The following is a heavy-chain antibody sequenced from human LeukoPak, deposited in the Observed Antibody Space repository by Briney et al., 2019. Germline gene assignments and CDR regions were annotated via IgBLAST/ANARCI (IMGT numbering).Heavy chain of an antibody. CDR1: GGSFSGYY. D-gene: IGHD4-23*01. V-gene: IGHV4-34*01. J-gene: IGHJ4*02. CDR3: ARGLRTTVVTLSDY. CDR2: INHSGST. Sequence: SETLSLTCAVYGGSFSGYYWSWIRQPPGKGLEWIGEINHSGSTNYNPSLKSRVTISVDTSKNQFSLKLSSVTAADTAVYYCARGLRTTVVTLSDYWGQGTLVTVSS.